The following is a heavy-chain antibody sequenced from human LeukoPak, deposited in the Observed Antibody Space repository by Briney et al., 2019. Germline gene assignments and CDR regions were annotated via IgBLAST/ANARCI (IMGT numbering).Heavy chain of an antibody. Sequence: PSETLSLTCTVSGGSINSYYWSWIRQPPGKGLEWIGYIYFSGTTNYNPSLKSRVTISVDTSKNQFSLKLSSVTAADTAVYYCARDGRGFDIWGQGTMVIVSS. V-gene: IGHV4-59*01. CDR1: GGSINSYY. CDR3: ARDGRGFDI. CDR2: IYFSGTT. J-gene: IGHJ3*02.